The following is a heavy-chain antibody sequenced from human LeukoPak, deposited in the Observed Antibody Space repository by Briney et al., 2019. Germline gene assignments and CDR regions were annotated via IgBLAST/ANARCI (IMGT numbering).Heavy chain of an antibody. D-gene: IGHD5-12*01. Sequence: ASVKVSCKASGYTFTSYGISWVRRAPGQGLEWMGWISAYNGNTNYAQKLQGRVTMTTDTSTSTAYMELRSLRSDDTAVYYCARFSYSGYDSSIDYWGQGTLVAVSS. CDR1: GYTFTSYG. CDR2: ISAYNGNT. J-gene: IGHJ4*02. V-gene: IGHV1-18*01. CDR3: ARFSYSGYDSSIDY.